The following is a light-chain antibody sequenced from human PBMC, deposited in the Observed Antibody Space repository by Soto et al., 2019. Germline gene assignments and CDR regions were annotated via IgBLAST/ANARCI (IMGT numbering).Light chain of an antibody. V-gene: IGKV3-20*01. CDR2: GAS. CDR3: QQYGSSPRT. Sequence: EIVLTQSPGTLSLSPGERTSLSCRASQSVTNYLAWYQRKPGQAPRLLIYGASTRATGVPDRFSGSGSGTDFTLSSSRLEPEDFAVYYCQQYGSSPRTFGQGNKLEIK. J-gene: IGKJ2*01. CDR1: QSVTNY.